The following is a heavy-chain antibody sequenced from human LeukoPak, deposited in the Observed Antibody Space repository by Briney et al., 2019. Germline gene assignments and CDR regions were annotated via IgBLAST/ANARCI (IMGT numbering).Heavy chain of an antibody. CDR3: ARQYTDDSGSYNFDY. J-gene: IGHJ4*02. Sequence: PSETLSLTCTVSGDSISGYYWSWIRQTPGKGLEWIGYIYYSGNTDYNPSLKSRVTISVDTSKNQFSLKLSSVTAADTAVYYCARQYTDDSGSYNFDYWGQGTLVTVSS. CDR1: GDSISGYY. V-gene: IGHV4-59*08. CDR2: IYYSGNT. D-gene: IGHD3-10*01.